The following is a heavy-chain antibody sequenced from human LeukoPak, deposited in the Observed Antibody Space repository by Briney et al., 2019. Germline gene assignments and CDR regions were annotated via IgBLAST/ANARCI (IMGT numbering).Heavy chain of an antibody. CDR1: GFTVSSNY. J-gene: IGHJ4*02. V-gene: IGHV3-66*01. D-gene: IGHD3-22*01. CDR2: IYCGGST. CDR3: ARAPRPYYYDSSGYYYDY. Sequence: PGGSLRLSCAASGFTVSSNYMSWVRQAPGKGLEWVSVIYCGGSTYYADSVKGRFTISRDNSKNTLYLQMNRLRAEDTAVYYCARAPRPYYYDSSGYYYDYWGQGTLVTVSS.